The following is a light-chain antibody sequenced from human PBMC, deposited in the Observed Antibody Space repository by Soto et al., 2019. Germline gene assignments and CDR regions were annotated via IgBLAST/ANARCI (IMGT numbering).Light chain of an antibody. V-gene: IGKV3-20*01. J-gene: IGKJ1*01. CDR2: GAS. Sequence: EIVLTQSPGTLSLSPGERATLSCRASQSVSSTYLAWLQQKAGQAPRLLIHGASSMAIGIPDRFSGSGSGTDFTLTISRLEPDDFAVYYCHQYGSSRWTFGQGTKVEIK. CDR1: QSVSSTY. CDR3: HQYGSSRWT.